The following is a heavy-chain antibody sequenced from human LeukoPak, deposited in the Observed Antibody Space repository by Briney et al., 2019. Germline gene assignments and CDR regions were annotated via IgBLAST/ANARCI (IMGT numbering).Heavy chain of an antibody. CDR2: INPNSGGT. CDR1: GYTFTGYY. Sequence: GASVKVSCKASGYTFTGYYLHWVRQAPGQGLEWMGWINPNSGGTNYAQKFQGRVTMTKDTSISTAYLELTRLRSDDTAVYFCARAIAVVDYWGQGTLVSVSS. V-gene: IGHV1-2*02. CDR3: ARAIAVVDY. D-gene: IGHD6-19*01. J-gene: IGHJ4*02.